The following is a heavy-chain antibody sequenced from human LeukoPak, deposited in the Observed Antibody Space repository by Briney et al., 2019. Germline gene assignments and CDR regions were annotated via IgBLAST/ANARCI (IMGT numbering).Heavy chain of an antibody. D-gene: IGHD3-3*01. V-gene: IGHV7-4-1*02. CDR3: AREVPKTRGFWSGYPNDWFDP. CDR2: INTNTGNP. J-gene: IGHJ5*02. Sequence: ASVKVSCKASGYTFTNHAINWVRQAPGQGLEWMGWINTNTGNPTYAQGFTGRFVFSLDTSVSTAYLQISSLKAEDTAVYYCAREVPKTRGFWSGYPNDWFDPWGQGTLVTVSS. CDR1: GYTFTNHA.